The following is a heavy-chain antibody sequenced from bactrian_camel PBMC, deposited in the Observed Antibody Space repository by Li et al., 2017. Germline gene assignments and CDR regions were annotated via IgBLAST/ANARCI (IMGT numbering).Heavy chain of an antibody. J-gene: IGHJ6*01. V-gene: IGHV3S53*01. CDR3: AADLSSAPMCHSWPPTVRAFFGY. Sequence: VQLVESGGGSVQAGGSLTLSCVASGRPFRRGCMGWFRQAPGKEREGVAAIDTDGTTTYSDSVKGRFTLSKDSDKTTGFLQMNNLKLEDTAVYYCAADLSSAPMCHSWPPTVRAFFGYWGLGTQVTV. CDR1: GRPFRRGC. CDR2: IDTDGTT. D-gene: IGHD6*01.